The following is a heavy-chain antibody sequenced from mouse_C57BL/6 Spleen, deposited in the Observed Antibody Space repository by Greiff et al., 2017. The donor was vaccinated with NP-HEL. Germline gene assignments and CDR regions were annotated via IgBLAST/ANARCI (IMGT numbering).Heavy chain of an antibody. V-gene: IGHV1-15*01. CDR2: IDPETGGT. Sequence: VQLQESGAELVRPGASVTLSCKASGYTFTDYEMHWVKQTPVHGLEWIGAIDPETGGTAYNQKFKGKAILTADKSSSTAYMELRSLTSEDSAVYYCTRGTFAYWGQGTLVTVSA. CDR3: TRGTFAY. CDR1: GYTFTDYE. J-gene: IGHJ3*01. D-gene: IGHD3-3*01.